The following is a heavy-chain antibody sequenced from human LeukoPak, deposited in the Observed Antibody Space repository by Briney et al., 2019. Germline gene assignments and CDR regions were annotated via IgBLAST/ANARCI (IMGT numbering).Heavy chain of an antibody. CDR2: IYYSGST. J-gene: IGHJ4*02. Sequence: PSETLPLTCTVSGGSISSSSYYWGWIRQPPGKGLEWIGSIYYSGSTYYNPSLKSRVTISVDTSKNQFSLKLSSVTAADTAVYYCARYGAVAGSDYWGQGTLVTVSS. CDR1: GGSISSSSYY. V-gene: IGHV4-39*01. CDR3: ARYGAVAGSDY. D-gene: IGHD6-19*01.